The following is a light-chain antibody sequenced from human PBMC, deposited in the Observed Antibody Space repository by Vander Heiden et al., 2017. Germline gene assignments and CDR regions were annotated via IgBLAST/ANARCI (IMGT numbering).Light chain of an antibody. Sequence: ARITCGGNNIGSKSVHWYQQKPGQAPVLVVYDDSDRRSGIPDRFSGSNSGNTATLTIIRVEAGDEADYYCQVWDSSSDHVVFGGGTKLTVL. CDR1: NIGSKS. V-gene: IGLV3-21*02. CDR2: DDS. J-gene: IGLJ2*01. CDR3: QVWDSSSDHVV.